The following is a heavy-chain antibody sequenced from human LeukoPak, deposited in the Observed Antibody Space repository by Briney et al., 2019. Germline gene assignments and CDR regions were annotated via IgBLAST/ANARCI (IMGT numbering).Heavy chain of an antibody. D-gene: IGHD1-26*01. CDR3: ARGTSGSYLKYYFDY. CDR1: GGSISSYY. Sequence: SETLSLTCTVSGGSISSYYWSWIRQPPGKGLEWIGYIYYSGSTNYNPSLKSRVTISGDTSKNQFSLKLSSVTAADTAVYYCARGTSGSYLKYYFDYWGQGTLVTVSP. CDR2: IYYSGST. J-gene: IGHJ4*02. V-gene: IGHV4-59*08.